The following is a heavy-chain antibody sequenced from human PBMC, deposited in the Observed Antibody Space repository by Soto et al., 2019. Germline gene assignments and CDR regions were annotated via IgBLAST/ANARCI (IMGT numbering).Heavy chain of an antibody. CDR3: AKGLAYDFWSGYYRGDSFDL. CDR2: ISYDGSNK. Sequence: QVQLVESGGGVVQPGRSLRLSCAASGFTFSSYGMHWVRQAPGKGLEWVAVISYDGSNKYYADSVKGRFTISRDNSKNTLYLQMNSLRAADTAVYYCAKGLAYDFWSGYYRGDSFDLWGQGTMVTVSS. V-gene: IGHV3-30*18. D-gene: IGHD3-3*01. CDR1: GFTFSSYG. J-gene: IGHJ3*01.